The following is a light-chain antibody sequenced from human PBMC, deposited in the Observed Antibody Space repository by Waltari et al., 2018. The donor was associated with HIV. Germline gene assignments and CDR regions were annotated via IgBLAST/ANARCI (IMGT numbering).Light chain of an antibody. V-gene: IGLV1-44*01. CDR3: AAWDVSLSGLWV. CDR1: SSNIGTNT. CDR2: HNH. J-gene: IGLJ3*02. Sequence: QSVMTQQPSASATPGQTVTISCSGSSSNIGTNTVNWYQQLPGTAPKLLIYHNHQRPSGVPDRFSGSKSGTSASLAISGLQSEDEAAYYCAAWDVSLSGLWVFGGGTKLTVL.